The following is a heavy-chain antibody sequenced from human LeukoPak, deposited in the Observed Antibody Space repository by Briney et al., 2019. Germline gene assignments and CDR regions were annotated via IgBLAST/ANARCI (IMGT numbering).Heavy chain of an antibody. J-gene: IGHJ3*02. V-gene: IGHV4-59*08. CDR3: ARLPGCSGSTCYRAFDI. CDR2: THDSGSP. D-gene: IGHD2-15*01. Sequence: SETLFLTCSVSGASISSYYWSWLRQPPGKGLEWIGYTHDSGSPDYNPSLKSRVTTSVDTSKNQFSLKLSSVTAADTAVYYCARLPGCSGSTCYRAFDIWGQGTMVTVSS. CDR1: GASISSYY.